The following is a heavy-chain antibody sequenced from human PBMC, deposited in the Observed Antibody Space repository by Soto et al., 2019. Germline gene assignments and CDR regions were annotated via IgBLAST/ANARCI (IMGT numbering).Heavy chain of an antibody. Sequence: SETLSLTCTVSGGSISGGVHSWSWIRQPPGKGLEWIGHIFDSGSTYYNPSLKSRVTISVDRSKNQFSLKLSSVTAADTAVYYCARAVDTAMVFDYWGQGTLVTVSS. D-gene: IGHD5-18*01. CDR1: GGSISGGVHS. CDR2: IFDSGST. V-gene: IGHV4-30-2*01. J-gene: IGHJ4*02. CDR3: ARAVDTAMVFDY.